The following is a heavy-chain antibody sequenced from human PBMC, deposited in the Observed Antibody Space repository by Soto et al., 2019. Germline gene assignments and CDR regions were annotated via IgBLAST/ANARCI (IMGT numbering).Heavy chain of an antibody. Sequence: NPSETLSLTCAVYGGSFSGYYWSWIRQPPGKGLEWIGEINHSGSTNYNPSLKSRVTISVDTSKTHFSLKLSSVTAPHTALYYCATAAHSSSWYNWFDPWGQGTLVTVSS. CDR3: ATAAHSSSWYNWFDP. CDR1: GGSFSGYY. J-gene: IGHJ5*02. V-gene: IGHV4-34*01. CDR2: INHSGST. D-gene: IGHD6-13*01.